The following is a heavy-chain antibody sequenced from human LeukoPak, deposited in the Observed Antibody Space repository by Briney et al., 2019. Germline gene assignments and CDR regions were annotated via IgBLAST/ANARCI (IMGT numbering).Heavy chain of an antibody. Sequence: SETLSLTCTVSGGSINSYYWSWIRQPPGKGLEWIGYIYDSGSTNYNPSLKSRVTISVDTSKNQFFLKLSSVTAADTAVYYCACLTTADAFDIWGQGTMVTVSS. CDR3: ACLTTADAFDI. D-gene: IGHD3-22*01. CDR2: IYDSGST. V-gene: IGHV4-59*01. J-gene: IGHJ3*02. CDR1: GGSINSYY.